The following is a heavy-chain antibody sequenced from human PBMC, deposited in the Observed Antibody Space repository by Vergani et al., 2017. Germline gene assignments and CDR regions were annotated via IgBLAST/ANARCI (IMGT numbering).Heavy chain of an antibody. CDR2: ISGSGGFT. V-gene: IGHV3-23*01. CDR3: AKDNVPGYYDSSGYCDY. J-gene: IGHJ4*02. Sequence: EVQLLESGGNLVQPGGSLRLSCAASGFTFTNFAMTWVRQAPGEGLEWVSGISGSGGFTYYADSVKGRFTISRDNSKNTMFLQMNNSRAEDTAVYYCAKDNVPGYYDSSGYCDYWGQGTLVTVSS. CDR1: GFTFTNFA. D-gene: IGHD3-22*01.